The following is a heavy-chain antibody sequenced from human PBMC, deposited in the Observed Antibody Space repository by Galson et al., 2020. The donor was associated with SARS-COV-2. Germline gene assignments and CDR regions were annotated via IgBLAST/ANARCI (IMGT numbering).Heavy chain of an antibody. CDR1: GYTFTSYD. Sequence: ASVKVSCKASGYTFTSYDINWVRQATGQGLEWMGWMNPNSGNTGHAQKFQGRVTLTRDNSISTAYLEVSSLTSEDTAVYYCARRSDYYDSSSYYYWGQGTLVAVSP. CDR3: ARRSDYYDSSSYYY. J-gene: IGHJ4*02. CDR2: MNPNSGNT. V-gene: IGHV1-8*01. D-gene: IGHD3-22*01.